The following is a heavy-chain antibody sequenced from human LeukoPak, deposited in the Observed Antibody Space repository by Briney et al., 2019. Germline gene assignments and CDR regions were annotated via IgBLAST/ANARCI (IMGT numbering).Heavy chain of an antibody. CDR2: INTDGGSL. Sequence: PGGSLRLSCAASGFTFNRYWMYWVRQAPGKGPVWVARINTDGGSLNYADSVKGRFTISRDNAKNTLYLQMNSLGAEDTAVYYCARRINYYDSSGYYYVRYLDSWGQGTLVAVSS. CDR3: ARRINYYDSSGYYYVRYLDS. V-gene: IGHV3-74*01. J-gene: IGHJ4*02. CDR1: GFTFNRYW. D-gene: IGHD3-22*01.